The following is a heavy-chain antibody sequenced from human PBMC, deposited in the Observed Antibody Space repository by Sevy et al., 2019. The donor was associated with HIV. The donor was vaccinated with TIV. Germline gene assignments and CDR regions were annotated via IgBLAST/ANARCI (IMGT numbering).Heavy chain of an antibody. Sequence: SETLSLTCTVSGDSISGYYWSWIRQPPGKGLEWIGYIYYSGRTNYNSSFKSRVAISVDTSKNQFSLKLRSVTAADPAVYYCARALQDYYYAMDVWGQGTTVTVSS. V-gene: IGHV4-59*01. CDR3: ARALQDYYYAMDV. CDR1: GDSISGYY. J-gene: IGHJ6*02. CDR2: IYYSGRT.